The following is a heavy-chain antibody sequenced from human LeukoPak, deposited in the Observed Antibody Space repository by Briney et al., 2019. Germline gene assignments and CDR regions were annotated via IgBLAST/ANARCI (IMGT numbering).Heavy chain of an antibody. Sequence: PGGSLRRSCAASGFTFSDYGMHWVRQAPGKGLDWVSFIRYDGTYKYYAESLKGRFTISRDNSKNTLYLQMHSLRAEDTAVYYCAKATSGPRLAAFDSWGQGTLVTVSS. V-gene: IGHV3-30*02. J-gene: IGHJ4*02. CDR3: AKATSGPRLAAFDS. CDR1: GFTFSDYG. D-gene: IGHD6-6*01. CDR2: IRYDGTYK.